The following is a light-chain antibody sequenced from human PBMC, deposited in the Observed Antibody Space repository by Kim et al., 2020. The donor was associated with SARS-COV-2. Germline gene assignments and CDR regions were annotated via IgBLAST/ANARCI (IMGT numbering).Light chain of an antibody. CDR1: QNINKY. V-gene: IGKV1-39*01. CDR2: DAS. CDR3: QQSFSTPYS. Sequence: SASEGDRVTITCRASQNINKYLHWYQQEPGTAPKLLIYDASTLQSGVPSRFSGSGSGTDFTLTISGLQPEDFASYFCQQSFSTPYSFGQGTKLEI. J-gene: IGKJ2*03.